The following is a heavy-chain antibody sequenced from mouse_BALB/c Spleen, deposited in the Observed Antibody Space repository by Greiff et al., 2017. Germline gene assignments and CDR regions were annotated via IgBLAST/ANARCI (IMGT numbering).Heavy chain of an antibody. Sequence: EVQLQQSGPELVKPGASVKMSCKASGYTFTSYVMHWVKQKPGQGLEWIGYINPYNDGTKYNEKFKGKATLTSDKSSSTAYMELSSLTSEDSAVYYCATIYYGNYGWAMDYWGQGTSVTVSS. CDR3: ATIYYGNYGWAMDY. CDR2: INPYNDGT. V-gene: IGHV1-14*01. CDR1: GYTFTSYV. D-gene: IGHD2-1*01. J-gene: IGHJ4*01.